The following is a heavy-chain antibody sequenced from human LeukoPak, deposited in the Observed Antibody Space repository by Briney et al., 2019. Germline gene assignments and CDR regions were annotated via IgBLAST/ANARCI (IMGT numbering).Heavy chain of an antibody. CDR3: ARDLSGSYPDYYYYYMDV. CDR2: INPNSGGT. J-gene: IGHJ6*03. Sequence: ASVKVSCKASGYTFTGYYMHWVRQAPGQGLEWMEWINPNSGGTNYAQKFQGRVTMTRDTSISTAYMELSRLRSDDTAVYYCARDLSGSYPDYYYYYMDVWGKGTTVTVSS. V-gene: IGHV1-2*02. D-gene: IGHD1-26*01. CDR1: GYTFTGYY.